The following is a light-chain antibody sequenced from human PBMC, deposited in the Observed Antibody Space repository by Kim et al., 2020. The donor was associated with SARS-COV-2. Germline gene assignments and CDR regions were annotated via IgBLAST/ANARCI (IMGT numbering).Light chain of an antibody. Sequence: EIVLTQSPGTLSMSPGERATLSCRVSQSVSGTYLAWYQQKPGQTPRLLIYGTSYRATGIPDRFSGSASGTYFTLTISRLEPEDFAMYYCQHYGSSPSWTFGQGTKVDIK. V-gene: IGKV3-20*01. CDR1: QSVSGTY. J-gene: IGKJ1*01. CDR2: GTS. CDR3: QHYGSSPSWT.